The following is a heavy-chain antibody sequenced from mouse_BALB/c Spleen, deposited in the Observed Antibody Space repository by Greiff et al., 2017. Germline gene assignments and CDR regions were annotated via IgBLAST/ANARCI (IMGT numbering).Heavy chain of an antibody. J-gene: IGHJ3*01. CDR2: ISYDGSN. Sequence: ESGPGLVKPSQSLSLTCSVTGYSITSGYYWNWVRQFPGNKLEWMGYISYDGSNNYNPSLKNRISITRDTSKNQFFLKLNSVTTEDTATYYCARKGYYDYAWFAYWGQGTLVTVSA. CDR1: GYSITSGYY. D-gene: IGHD2-4*01. V-gene: IGHV3-6*02. CDR3: ARKGYYDYAWFAY.